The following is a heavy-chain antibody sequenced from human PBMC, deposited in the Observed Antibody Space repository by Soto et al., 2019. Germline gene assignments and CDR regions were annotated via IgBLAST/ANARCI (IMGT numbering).Heavy chain of an antibody. J-gene: IGHJ5*01. D-gene: IGHD6-13*01. V-gene: IGHV3-72*01. CDR3: TRDDPLPPGTLDS. CDR1: GFTFSDHY. CDR2: IRNKANRYTT. Sequence: EAQLVESGGGLVQPGGSLRLSCAASGFTFSDHYMDWVRQSPGKGLEWVGRIRNKANRYTTEYAASVKGRFTISRDDSRNSLYRQMNSRKTEDTAVYYCTRDDPLPPGTLDSWGQGPLVTVPS.